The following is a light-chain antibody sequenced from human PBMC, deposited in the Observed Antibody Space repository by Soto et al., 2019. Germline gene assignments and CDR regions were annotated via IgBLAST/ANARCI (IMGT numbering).Light chain of an antibody. CDR1: SSYIGGYKY. CDR3: SSYTSSGTLVV. V-gene: IGLV2-14*01. J-gene: IGLJ2*01. Sequence: QSARTQPASVSGSPGQSITISCTGTSSYIGGYKYVAWYQQHPVKAPKLLIVEVSNRPSGVSNRFSGYKSGNTASLPISGLQADDEADYYCSSYTSSGTLVVFGGGTKLTVL. CDR2: EVS.